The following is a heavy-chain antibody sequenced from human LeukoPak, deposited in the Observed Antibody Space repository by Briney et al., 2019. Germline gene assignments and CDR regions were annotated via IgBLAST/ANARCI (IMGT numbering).Heavy chain of an antibody. CDR3: AKVALEAVTIDY. CDR1: GFTFSSYG. CDR2: ISGSGGST. J-gene: IGHJ4*02. Sequence: GGSLRLSCAASGFTFSSYGMHWVRQAPGKGLEWVSAISGSGGSTYYADSVKGRFTISRDNSKNTLYLQMNSLRAEDTAVYYCAKVALEAVTIDYWGQGTLVTVSS. D-gene: IGHD4-17*01. V-gene: IGHV3-23*01.